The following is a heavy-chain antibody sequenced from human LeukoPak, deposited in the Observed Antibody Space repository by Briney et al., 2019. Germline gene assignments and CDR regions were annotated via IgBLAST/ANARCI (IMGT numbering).Heavy chain of an antibody. Sequence: ASVKVSCKASGGTFSSYAISWVRQAPGQGLEWMGWISAYNGNTNYAQKLQGRVTMTTDTFTSTAYMELRSLRSDDTAVYYCAREGVGYYGMDVWGQGTTVTVSS. V-gene: IGHV1-18*01. CDR3: AREGVGYYGMDV. D-gene: IGHD2-15*01. CDR2: ISAYNGNT. CDR1: GGTFSSYA. J-gene: IGHJ6*02.